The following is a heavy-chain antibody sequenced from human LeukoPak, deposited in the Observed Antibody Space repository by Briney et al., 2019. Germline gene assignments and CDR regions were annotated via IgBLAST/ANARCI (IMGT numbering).Heavy chain of an antibody. Sequence: GGSLRLSCAASGFTFSSYAMSWVRQAPGKGLEWVSVIYSGGSTYYADSVKGRFTISRDNSKNTLYLQMNSLRAEDTAVYYCAKSLQWLVNYDAFDIWGQGTMVTVSS. D-gene: IGHD6-19*01. V-gene: IGHV3-23*03. CDR1: GFTFSSYA. CDR3: AKSLQWLVNYDAFDI. CDR2: IYSGGST. J-gene: IGHJ3*02.